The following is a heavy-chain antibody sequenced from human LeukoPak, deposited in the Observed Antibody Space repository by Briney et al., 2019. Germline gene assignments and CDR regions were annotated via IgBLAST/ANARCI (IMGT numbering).Heavy chain of an antibody. Sequence: PAGSLRLSCAASGFPFSDYELNWVRQAQGKGLEWLSWISGGGTTYYNADSVGGRFTIARDNARNSLYLQMDGLRSEDTVIYYCARESMDSGGDCSIYYWGEGTLVTVSS. CDR2: ISGGGTTY. CDR1: GFPFSDYE. V-gene: IGHV3-48*03. J-gene: IGHJ4*02. CDR3: ARESMDSGGDCSIYY. D-gene: IGHD2-21*02.